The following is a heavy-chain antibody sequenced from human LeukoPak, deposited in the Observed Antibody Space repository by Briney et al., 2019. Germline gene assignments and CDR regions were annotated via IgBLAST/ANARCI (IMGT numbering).Heavy chain of an antibody. CDR1: EFPPCANW. CDR2: INPSSGRT. V-gene: IGHV1-2*02. CDR3: GRQSFGARHEIGH. J-gene: IGHJ4*02. D-gene: IGHD3-10*01. Sequence: ASVKDSCKASEFPPCANWICWGRQVPGQGLEWMGWINPSSGRTDYVQKFQGRVKMTWDTSTSTVYMELGSLRSDDTAVYFCGRQSFGARHEIGHWGQGSLVTVSS.